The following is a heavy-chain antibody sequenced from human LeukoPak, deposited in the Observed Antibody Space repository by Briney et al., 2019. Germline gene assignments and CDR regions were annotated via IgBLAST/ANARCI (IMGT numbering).Heavy chain of an antibody. CDR3: AKWPGLPYYYDSSGYYLVY. Sequence: PGGSLRLSCAASGFTFSSNGMHWVRQAPGRGLDWVAFISYDGSNEYYADSVKGRFTISRDNSKSTLYLQMNSLRAEDTAVYYCAKWPGLPYYYDSSGYYLVYWGQGTLVTVSS. J-gene: IGHJ4*02. D-gene: IGHD3-22*01. CDR1: GFTFSSNG. V-gene: IGHV3-30*18. CDR2: ISYDGSNE.